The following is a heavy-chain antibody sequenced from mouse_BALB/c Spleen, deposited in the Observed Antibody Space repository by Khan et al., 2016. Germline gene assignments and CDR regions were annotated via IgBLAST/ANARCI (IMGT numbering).Heavy chain of an antibody. J-gene: IGHJ3*01. CDR1: GYTSSSYW. CDR2: ILPGSGST. V-gene: IGHV1-9*01. CDR3: ARHYYGSSSFAY. D-gene: IGHD1-1*01. Sequence: QVQLQQPGAELMKPGASVKISCKATGYTSSSYWIEWVKQRPGHGLEWIGEILPGSGSTNYNEKFKGKATFTADTSSNTAYMQLSSLTSEDSAVYYCARHYYGSSSFAYWGQGTLVTVSA.